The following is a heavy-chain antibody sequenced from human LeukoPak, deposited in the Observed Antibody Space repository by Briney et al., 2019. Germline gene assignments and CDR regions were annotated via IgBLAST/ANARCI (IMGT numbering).Heavy chain of an antibody. Sequence: PGGSLRLSCAASGFTFSSYETNWVRQAPGKGLEWVSYISSSGSTIYYADSVKGRFTISRDNAKNSLYLQMNSLRAEDTAVYYCARRSAAKDAFDIWGQGTMVTVSS. J-gene: IGHJ3*02. CDR3: ARRSAAKDAFDI. CDR1: GFTFSSYE. V-gene: IGHV3-48*03. D-gene: IGHD6-25*01. CDR2: ISSSGSTI.